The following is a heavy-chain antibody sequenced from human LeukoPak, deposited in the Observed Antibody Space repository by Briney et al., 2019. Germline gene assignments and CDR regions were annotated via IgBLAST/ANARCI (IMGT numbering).Heavy chain of an antibody. CDR2: VAHKGPTVYSPTLNR. V-gene: IGHV4-34*01. Sequence: SETLSLTCAVYGAYLSDYYWSWIRQSPGKGLQWIGEVAHKGPTVYSPTLNRKYNPSLESRVTMSVDPSKNQFSLKLTSVTVADTATYYCVRQGTNSGYYLLDYWGPGHLVTVSS. D-gene: IGHD3-3*01. CDR1: GAYLSDYY. J-gene: IGHJ4*02. CDR3: VRQGTNSGYYLLDY.